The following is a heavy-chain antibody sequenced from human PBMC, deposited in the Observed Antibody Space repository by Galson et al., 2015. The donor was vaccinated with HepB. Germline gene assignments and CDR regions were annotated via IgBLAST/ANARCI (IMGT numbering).Heavy chain of an antibody. Sequence: SLRLSCAASGFTFSSYWMHWVRQAPGKGLVWVSRINSDGSSTSYADSVKGRFTISRDNAKNTLYLQMNSLRAEDTAVYYCAGSWARYDFWSGYYLDNWFDPWGQGTLVTVSS. CDR1: GFTFSSYW. CDR3: AGSWARYDFWSGYYLDNWFDP. CDR2: INSDGSST. J-gene: IGHJ5*02. D-gene: IGHD3-3*01. V-gene: IGHV3-74*01.